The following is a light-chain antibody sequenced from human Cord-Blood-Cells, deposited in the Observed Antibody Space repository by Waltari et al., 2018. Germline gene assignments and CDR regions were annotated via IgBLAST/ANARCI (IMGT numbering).Light chain of an antibody. CDR3: QQDNNWLRT. Sequence: EIVMTQSPATLSVSPGDRATLSCRASQSVSSNLAWYQQKPGQAPRRLIDGASTRATGIPAKFSGSGSGTEFTLTISSLQSEDFAVYYCQQDNNWLRTFGQGTKVEIK. CDR1: QSVSSN. CDR2: GAS. J-gene: IGKJ1*01. V-gene: IGKV3-15*01.